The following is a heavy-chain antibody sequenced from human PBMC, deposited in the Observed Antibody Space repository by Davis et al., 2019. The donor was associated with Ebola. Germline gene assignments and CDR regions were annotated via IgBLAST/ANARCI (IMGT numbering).Heavy chain of an antibody. CDR3: TRDRLVVVVAATNTRFDY. D-gene: IGHD2-15*01. CDR2: TRNRANSYAT. J-gene: IGHJ4*02. CDR1: GFTISDYY. V-gene: IGHV3-72*01. Sequence: PGGSLRLSCAASGFTISDYYMDWVRQAPGKGLEWVGRTRNRANSYATEYAASVKGRFTISRDDSKSIAYLQMNSLKTEDTAVYYCTRDRLVVVVAATNTRFDYWGQGTLVTVSS.